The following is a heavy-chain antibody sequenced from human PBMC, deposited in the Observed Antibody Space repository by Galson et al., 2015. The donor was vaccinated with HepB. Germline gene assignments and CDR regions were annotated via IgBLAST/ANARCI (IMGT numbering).Heavy chain of an antibody. J-gene: IGHJ4*02. CDR1: GYTFNNYV. V-gene: IGHV1-18*01. D-gene: IGHD1-1*01. CDR2: ISAYNGKT. Sequence: SVKVSCKASGYTFNNYVISWVRQAPGQGLEWMGCISAYNGKTDYAQNFQGRVTMTTDTSTNTAYMEVKSLRSDDTAVYYCARVGTAYYYFDYWGQGTLVTVSS. CDR3: ARVGTAYYYFDY.